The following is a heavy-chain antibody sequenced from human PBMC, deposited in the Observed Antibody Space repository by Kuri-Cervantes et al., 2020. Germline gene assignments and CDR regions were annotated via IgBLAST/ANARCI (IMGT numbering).Heavy chain of an antibody. CDR1: GYTFTSYA. CDR3: ARDPGYCSSTSSYEDYYYYMVV. CDR2: INAGNGNT. Sequence: ASVKVSCKASGYTFTSYAMHWVRQAPGQRLEWMGWINAGNGNTKYSQKFQGRVTMTRDTSTSTVYMELSSLRSEDTAVYYCARDPGYCSSTSSYEDYYYYMVVWGKGTTVTVSS. V-gene: IGHV1-3*01. J-gene: IGHJ6*03. D-gene: IGHD2-2*03.